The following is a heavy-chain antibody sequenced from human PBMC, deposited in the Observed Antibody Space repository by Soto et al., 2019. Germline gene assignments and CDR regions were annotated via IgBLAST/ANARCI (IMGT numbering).Heavy chain of an antibody. J-gene: IGHJ5*02. CDR1: GFTFSSYA. D-gene: IGHD2-2*02. CDR3: AKEGCSSTSCYIGTQFDP. V-gene: IGHV3-23*01. Sequence: EVQRLESGGGLVQPGGSLRLSCAASGFTFSSYAMTWVRQAPGKGLEWVSTISNGGGSTYYTDSVKGRFTISRDDSKNTLYLQMNSLRAEDTAVYYCAKEGCSSTSCYIGTQFDPWGQGTLVTVSS. CDR2: ISNGGGST.